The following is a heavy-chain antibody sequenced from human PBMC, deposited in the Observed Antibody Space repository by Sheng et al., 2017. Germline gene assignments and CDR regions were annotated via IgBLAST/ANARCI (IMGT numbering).Heavy chain of an antibody. Sequence: VAVISYDGSNKYYADSVKGRFTISRDNSKNTLYLQMNSLRAEDTAVYYCAKEEYCSGGSCYLGYYYYGMDVWDQGP. D-gene: IGHD2-15*01. V-gene: IGHV3-30*18. CDR2: ISYDGSNK. CDR3: AKEEYCSGGSCYLGYYYYGMDV. J-gene: IGHJ6*02.